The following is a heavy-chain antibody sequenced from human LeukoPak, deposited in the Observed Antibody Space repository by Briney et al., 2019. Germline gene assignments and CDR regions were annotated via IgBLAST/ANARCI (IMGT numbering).Heavy chain of an antibody. CDR2: IIPIFGTA. Sequence: GASVKVSCKASGGTFSSYAISWVRQAPGQGLEWMGGIIPIFGTANYAQKFQGRVTITADESTSTAYVELSSLRSEDTAVYYCAHTRNYDILTGYQSLYYYYGMDVWGQGTTVTVSS. V-gene: IGHV1-69*13. CDR3: AHTRNYDILTGYQSLYYYYGMDV. CDR1: GGTFSSYA. J-gene: IGHJ6*02. D-gene: IGHD3-9*01.